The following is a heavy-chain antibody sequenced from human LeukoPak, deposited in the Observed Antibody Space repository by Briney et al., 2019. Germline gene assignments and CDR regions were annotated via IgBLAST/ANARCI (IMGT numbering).Heavy chain of an antibody. CDR2: IYYSGST. V-gene: IGHV4-59*01. Sequence: SETLSLTCTVSGGSISSYYWNWIRQPPGKGLEGIGYIYYSGSTNYNPSLKSRVTISVDTSKNQFSLKLSSVTAADTAVYYCARGADSSGYYSIFYFDYWGQGTLVTVSS. CDR3: ARGADSSGYYSIFYFDY. J-gene: IGHJ4*02. CDR1: GGSISSYY. D-gene: IGHD3-22*01.